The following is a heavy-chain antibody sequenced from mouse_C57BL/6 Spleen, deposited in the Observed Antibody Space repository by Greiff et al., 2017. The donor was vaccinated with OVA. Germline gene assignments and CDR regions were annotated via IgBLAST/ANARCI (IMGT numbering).Heavy chain of an antibody. D-gene: IGHD1-1*01. J-gene: IGHJ1*03. V-gene: IGHV1-18*01. CDR3: AREGTTVVENWYFDV. CDR1: GYTFTDYN. Sequence: VQLQQSGPELVKPGASVKIPCKASGYTFTDYNMDWVQQSHGKSLEWIGDINPNNGGTIYNQKFKGKATLTVDKSSSTAYMELRSLTSEDTAVYDCAREGTTVVENWYFDVWGTGTTVTVSS. CDR2: INPNNGGT.